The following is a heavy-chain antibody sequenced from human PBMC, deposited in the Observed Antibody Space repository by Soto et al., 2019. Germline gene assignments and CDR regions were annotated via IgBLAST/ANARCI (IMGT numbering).Heavy chain of an antibody. CDR2: IDWDNNK. CDR1: GFSLSTTGMC. CDR3: ARIPHYSDTYSMDS. V-gene: IGHV2-70*01. D-gene: IGHD2-21*01. Sequence: SGPTLVNPTQTLTLTCTFSGFSLSTTGMCVTWIRQPPGKALEWLALIDWDNNKYYSTSLKTRLTISEDTSKNQVVLTMTNMDPVDTATYYCARIPHYSDTYSMDSRGQGTPVTVS. J-gene: IGHJ4*02.